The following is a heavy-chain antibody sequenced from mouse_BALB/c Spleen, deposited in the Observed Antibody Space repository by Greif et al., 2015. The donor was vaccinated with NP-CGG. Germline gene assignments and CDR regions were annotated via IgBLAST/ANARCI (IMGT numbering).Heavy chain of an antibody. Sequence: VQLKESGPELVKPGASVKISCKTSGYTFTEYTMHWVKQSHGKSLEWIGGINPNNGGTNYNQKFKDKATLTVDKSSSTAYMEPRSLTSEDSTVFYYASRYDGFTYWGQGTLVTVSA. CDR1: GYTFTEYT. CDR2: INPNNGGT. CDR3: ASRYDGFTY. V-gene: IGHV1-18*01. J-gene: IGHJ3*01. D-gene: IGHD1-1*01.